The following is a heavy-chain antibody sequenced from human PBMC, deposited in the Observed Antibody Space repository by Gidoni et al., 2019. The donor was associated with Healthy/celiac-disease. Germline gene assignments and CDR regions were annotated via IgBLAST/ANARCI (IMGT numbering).Heavy chain of an antibody. CDR2: IIPICGTA. Sequence: QVQLVQSGAEVKKPGSSVKVCCKASGGTFSSYAISWVRQAPGQGLEWMGGIIPICGTANYAQKFQGRVTITADKSTSTAYMELSSLRSEDTAVYYCARSPAFDWPSHQDYYYYMDVWGKGTTVTVSS. CDR1: GGTFSSYA. V-gene: IGHV1-69*06. CDR3: ARSPAFDWPSHQDYYYYMDV. J-gene: IGHJ6*03. D-gene: IGHD3-9*01.